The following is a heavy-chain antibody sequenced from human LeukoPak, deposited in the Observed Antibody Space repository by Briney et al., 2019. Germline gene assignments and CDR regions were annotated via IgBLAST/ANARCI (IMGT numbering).Heavy chain of an antibody. CDR3: ARDSVAGTQGWFDP. D-gene: IGHD6-19*01. CDR1: GFTFSSYA. Sequence: GGSLRLSCAASGFTFSSYAMHWVRQAPGKGLEWVAVISYDGSNKYYADSVKGRFTISRDNSKNTLYLQMNSLRAEDTAVYYCARDSVAGTQGWFDPWGQGTLVTVSS. CDR2: ISYDGSNK. J-gene: IGHJ5*02. V-gene: IGHV3-30-3*01.